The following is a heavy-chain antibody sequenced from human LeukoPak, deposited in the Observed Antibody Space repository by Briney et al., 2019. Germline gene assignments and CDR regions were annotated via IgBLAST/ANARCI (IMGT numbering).Heavy chain of an antibody. CDR1: GYSISSGYY. CDR3: ARNCYDSSDYFDP. CDR2: FYYGGST. Sequence: PSETLSLTCTVSGYSISSGYYWGWIRRPPGTRLEWIGSFYYGGSTYYNPSLKSRVTISVDTSKNQFSLKLNSVTAADTAVYYCARNCYDSSDYFDPWGQGALVTVSS. J-gene: IGHJ5*02. V-gene: IGHV4-38-2*02. D-gene: IGHD3-22*01.